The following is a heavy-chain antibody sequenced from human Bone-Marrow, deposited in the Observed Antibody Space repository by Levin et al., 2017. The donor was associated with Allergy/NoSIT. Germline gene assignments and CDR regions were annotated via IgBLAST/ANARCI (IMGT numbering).Heavy chain of an antibody. V-gene: IGHV3-48*03. Sequence: GGSLRLSCEASGFTFSNYEMNWVRQAPGKGLEWIAYISASGRTTYSADSVKGRFTISRDNAKNSLFLQMNSLRVEDTAVYYCARDFGPRMYYFDYWGQGALVTVSS. CDR2: ISASGRTT. CDR3: ARDFGPRMYYFDY. J-gene: IGHJ4*02. CDR1: GFTFSNYE. D-gene: IGHD3-3*01.